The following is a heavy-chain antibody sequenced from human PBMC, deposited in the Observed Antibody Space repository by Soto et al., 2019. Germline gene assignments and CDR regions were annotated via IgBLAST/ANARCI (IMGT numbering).Heavy chain of an antibody. D-gene: IGHD4-17*01. Sequence: QVTLKESGPVLVKPTETLTLTCTVSGFSLRNTRMGVSWIRQSPGKALEWLAHIFSNDAKSYSPSLKSRLAISRDTPKSQLVLTMTNVAPVDTATYYCARSLYVDYVHWYFDLWGRGTLVTVSS. CDR3: ARSLYVDYVHWYFDL. CDR2: IFSNDAK. V-gene: IGHV2-26*01. CDR1: GFSLRNTRMG. J-gene: IGHJ2*01.